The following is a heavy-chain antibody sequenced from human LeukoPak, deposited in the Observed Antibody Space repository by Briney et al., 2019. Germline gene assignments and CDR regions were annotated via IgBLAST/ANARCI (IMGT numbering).Heavy chain of an antibody. CDR2: ISTSSNYI. D-gene: IGHD2-21*02. J-gene: IGHJ4*02. CDR1: GFTFSSYS. V-gene: IGHV3-21*01. Sequence: PGGSLRLSCAASGFTFSSYSMNWVRQAPGKGLEWVSFISTSSNYIYYADSVKGRFTISRDNAKNSLYLQMNSLRAEDTAVYYCASRRCGGDCNDYWGQGTLVTVSS. CDR3: ASRRCGGDCNDY.